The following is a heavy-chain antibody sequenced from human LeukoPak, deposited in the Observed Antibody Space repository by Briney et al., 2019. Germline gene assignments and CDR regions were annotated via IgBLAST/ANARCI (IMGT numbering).Heavy chain of an antibody. J-gene: IGHJ4*02. CDR2: ISSDGGST. Sequence: GGSLRLSCAASGFTFSSYAMYWVRRAPGKGLEYVSAISSDGGSTYYANSVKGRFTISRDNSKNTLYLQMGSLRAEDMAVYYCARVGSGYYTDYWGQGTLVTVSS. CDR3: ARVGSGYYTDY. CDR1: GFTFSSYA. D-gene: IGHD3-3*01. V-gene: IGHV3-64*01.